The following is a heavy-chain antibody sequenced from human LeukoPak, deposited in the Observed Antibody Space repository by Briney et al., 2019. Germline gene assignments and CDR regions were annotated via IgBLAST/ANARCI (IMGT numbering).Heavy chain of an antibody. J-gene: IGHJ3*02. CDR3: ARVTQQQLVLGWFFDI. CDR1: GGSISSYY. V-gene: IGHV4-59*01. D-gene: IGHD6-13*01. Sequence: PSETLSLTCTVSGGSISSYYWSWIRQPPGKGLEWIGYIYYSGSTNYNPSLQSRVTISVDTSKNQFSLKLSSVTAADTAVYYCARVTQQQLVLGWFFDIWGQGTMVTVSS. CDR2: IYYSGST.